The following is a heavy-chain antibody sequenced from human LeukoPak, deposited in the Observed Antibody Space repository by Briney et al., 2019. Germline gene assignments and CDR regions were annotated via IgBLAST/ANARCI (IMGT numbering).Heavy chain of an antibody. D-gene: IGHD3-22*01. J-gene: IGHJ4*02. CDR2: ISYDGSNK. CDR1: GFTFSSYS. V-gene: IGHV3-30*03. CDR3: AREILYYDSSGSIDY. Sequence: PGESLRLSCAASGFTFSSYSMNWVRQAPGKGLEWVAVISYDGSNKYYADSVKGRFTISRDNAKNTLYLQMNSLRAEDTAVYYCAREILYYDSSGSIDYWGQGTLVTVSS.